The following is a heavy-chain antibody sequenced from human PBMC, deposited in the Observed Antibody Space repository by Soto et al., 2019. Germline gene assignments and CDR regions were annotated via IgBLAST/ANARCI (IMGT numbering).Heavy chain of an antibody. Sequence: GGSLRLSCAASGFTFSSYAMSWVRQAPGKGLECVSAISGSGGSTYYADYVKGRFTISRDNSKNTLYLQMNSLRAEDTAVYYCAYSSTPFDYWGQGTLVTVSS. CDR3: AYSSTPFDY. V-gene: IGHV3-23*01. D-gene: IGHD6-13*01. CDR1: GFTFSSYA. J-gene: IGHJ4*02. CDR2: ISGSGGST.